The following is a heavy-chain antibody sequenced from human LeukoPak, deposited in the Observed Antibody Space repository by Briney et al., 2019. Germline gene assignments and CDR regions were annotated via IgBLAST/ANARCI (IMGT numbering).Heavy chain of an antibody. V-gene: IGHV3-20*04. CDR1: GFTFDDYG. CDR3: ARGSGSGYYSYFDY. Sequence: GGSLRLSCAASGFTFDDYGMSWVRQAPGKGLEWVSGINWNGGSTGYADSVKGRFTISRDNAKNSLYLQMNSLRAEDTALYYCARGSGSGYYSYFDYWGQGTLVTVSS. D-gene: IGHD3-22*01. CDR2: INWNGGST. J-gene: IGHJ4*02.